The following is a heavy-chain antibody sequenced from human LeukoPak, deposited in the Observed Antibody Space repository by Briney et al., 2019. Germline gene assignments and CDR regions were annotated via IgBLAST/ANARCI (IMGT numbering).Heavy chain of an antibody. CDR3: ARTIVGVSYYYYYYMDV. Sequence: PSETLSLTCIVSGGSISSTSYYWGWIRQSPGKGLEWIGSFYYSGSIFDNRSLRSRVTISIDMSKNQFLLKLTSVTAADTAVYYCARTIVGVSYYYYYYMDVWGKGTTVTVSS. V-gene: IGHV4-39*07. CDR2: FYYSGSI. D-gene: IGHD1-26*01. J-gene: IGHJ6*03. CDR1: GGSISSTSYY.